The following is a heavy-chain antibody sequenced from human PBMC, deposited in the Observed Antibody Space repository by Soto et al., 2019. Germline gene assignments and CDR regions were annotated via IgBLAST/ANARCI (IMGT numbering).Heavy chain of an antibody. CDR2: IYYSGST. CDR1: GGSISSGDNY. J-gene: IGHJ1*01. D-gene: IGHD2-15*01. CDR3: ARRPQDCSGGRCYLYFHH. V-gene: IGHV4-30-4*01. Sequence: QVQLQESGPGLVKPSQTLSLTCTVSGGSISSGDNYWSWIRQPPGKGLEWIGYIYYSGSTYYNPSLKSRVTISVDTSKNQFSLKLSSVTAADTAVYYCARRPQDCSGGRCYLYFHHWGQGTLVTVSS.